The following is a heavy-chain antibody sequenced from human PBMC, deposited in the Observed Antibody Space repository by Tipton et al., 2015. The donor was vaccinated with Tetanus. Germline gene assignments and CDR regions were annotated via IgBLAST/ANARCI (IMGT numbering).Heavy chain of an antibody. CDR2: IFHSGST. Sequence: TLSLTCTVSGDSVSGYYWSWIRQHPGKGLEWIGYIFHSGSTYYNLSLKSRVVISVDSSATQLSLIITSMTAADAAVYYCAVLPKHWQAPRGAPWGQGILVTVSS. D-gene: IGHD1-1*01. CDR1: GDSVSGYY. V-gene: IGHV4-31*03. CDR3: AVLPKHWQAPRGAP. J-gene: IGHJ5*02.